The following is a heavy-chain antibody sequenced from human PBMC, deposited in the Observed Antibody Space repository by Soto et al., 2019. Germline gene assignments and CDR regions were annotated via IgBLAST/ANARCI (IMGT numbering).Heavy chain of an antibody. CDR3: ARAGVVVVAATNV. Sequence: QTGGSLRLSCAASGFTFSSYSMNWVRQAPGKGLEWVSYISSSSSTIYYADSVKGRFTISRDNAKNSLYLQMNSLRAEDTAVYYCARAGVVVVAATNVWGKGTTVTVSS. V-gene: IGHV3-48*01. CDR2: ISSSSSTI. CDR1: GFTFSSYS. D-gene: IGHD2-15*01. J-gene: IGHJ6*04.